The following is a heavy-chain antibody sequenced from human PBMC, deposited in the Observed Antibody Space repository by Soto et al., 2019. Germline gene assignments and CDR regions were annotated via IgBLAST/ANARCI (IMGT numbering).Heavy chain of an antibody. J-gene: IGHJ4*01. CDR3: ARDPVAVTGSFIDW. V-gene: IGHV1-46*01. D-gene: IGHD6-19*01. Sequence: ASVNVSCQASGYTLTSYYLHWVRQAPGQGPEWMGIINPSGGITNDAQKFQDRVTMTSDTSTSTVYMELSSLRSEDTALYYCARDPVAVTGSFIDWWGQGTLVTVSS. CDR2: INPSGGIT. CDR1: GYTLTSYY.